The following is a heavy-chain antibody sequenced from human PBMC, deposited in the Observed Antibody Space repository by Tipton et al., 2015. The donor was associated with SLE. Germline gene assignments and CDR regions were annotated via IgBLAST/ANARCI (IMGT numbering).Heavy chain of an antibody. CDR2: ISSSSSYT. CDR1: GGSISSGDYY. V-gene: IGHV3-11*05. CDR3: ARDGGTTVTN. J-gene: IGHJ4*02. Sequence: LSLTCTVSGGSISSGDYYWSWIRQAPGKGLEWVSYISSSSSYTNYADSVKGRFTISRDNAKNSLYLQMNSLRAEDTAVYYCARDGGTTVTNWGQGTLVTVSS. D-gene: IGHD4-17*01.